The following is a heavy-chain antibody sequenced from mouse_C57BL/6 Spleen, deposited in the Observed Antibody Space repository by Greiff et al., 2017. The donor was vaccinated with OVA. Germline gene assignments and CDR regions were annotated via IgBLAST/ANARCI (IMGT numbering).Heavy chain of an antibody. CDR3: ASRYFDV. Sequence: VQLQQPGAELVKPGASVKLSCKASGYTFTSYWMQWVKQRPGQGLEWIGEIDPSDSYTNYNQKFKGKATLTVDTSSSTAYMQLSSLTSEDSAVYYCASRYFDVWGTGTTVTVSS. CDR2: IDPSDSYT. CDR1: GYTFTSYW. J-gene: IGHJ1*03. V-gene: IGHV1-50*01.